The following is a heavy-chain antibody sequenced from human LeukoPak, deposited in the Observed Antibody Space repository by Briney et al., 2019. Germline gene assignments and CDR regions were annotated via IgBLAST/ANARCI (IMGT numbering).Heavy chain of an antibody. D-gene: IGHD3-10*01. CDR2: IYYSGLT. CDR3: AKHYMGSSYNRGLDY. V-gene: IGHV4-39*01. CDR1: GGSISSSTYY. J-gene: IGHJ4*02. Sequence: KASETLSLTCTVSGGSISSSTYYWGWIRQPPGKGLEWIGSIYYSGLTYYNPSLESRVTISVDTSKNQFSLKLSSVTAADTAIYYCAKHYMGSSYNRGLDYWGQGTLVTVSS.